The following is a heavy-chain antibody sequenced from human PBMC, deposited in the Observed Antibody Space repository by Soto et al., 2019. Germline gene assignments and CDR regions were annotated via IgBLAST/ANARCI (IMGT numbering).Heavy chain of an antibody. Sequence: EVQLVESGGGLVQPGGSQKLPCEASGFTFRGSAFHWVRQASGKGLEWVGRIRSKANNYATAYAASVQGRFTISRDDSKNTAYLQMNSLKTEDTAVYYCTSYGGNAGVFDYWGQGTLVTVSS. V-gene: IGHV3-73*02. CDR2: IRSKANNYAT. CDR3: TSYGGNAGVFDY. D-gene: IGHD4-17*01. J-gene: IGHJ4*02. CDR1: GFTFRGSA.